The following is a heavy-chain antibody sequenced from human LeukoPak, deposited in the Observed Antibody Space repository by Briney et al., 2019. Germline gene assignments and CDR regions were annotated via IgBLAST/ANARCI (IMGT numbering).Heavy chain of an antibody. CDR2: ISGSGGST. D-gene: IGHD4-17*01. CDR1: GFTFSSYA. Sequence: GGSLRLSCAASGFTFSSYAMSWVRQAPGKGLEWVSAISGSGGSTYYADAVKGRFTISRDNAKNSLYLQMNSLRAEDTAVYYCARADDYGDYPDAFDIWGQGTMVTVSS. CDR3: ARADDYGDYPDAFDI. J-gene: IGHJ3*02. V-gene: IGHV3-23*01.